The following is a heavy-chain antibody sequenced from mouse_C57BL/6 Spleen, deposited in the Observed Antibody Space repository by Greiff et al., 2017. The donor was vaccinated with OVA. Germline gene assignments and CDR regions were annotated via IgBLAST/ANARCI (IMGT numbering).Heavy chain of an antibody. J-gene: IGHJ2*01. CDR3: ARSGWDPYYFDY. CDR1: GYTFTSYW. V-gene: IGHV1-64*01. D-gene: IGHD3-1*01. Sequence: VQLQQPGAELVKPGASVKLSCKASGYTFTSYWMHWVKQRPGQGLEWIGMIHPNSGSTNYNEKFKSKATLTVDKSSSTAYMQLSSLTSEDSAVYYCARSGWDPYYFDYWGQGTTLTVSS. CDR2: IHPNSGST.